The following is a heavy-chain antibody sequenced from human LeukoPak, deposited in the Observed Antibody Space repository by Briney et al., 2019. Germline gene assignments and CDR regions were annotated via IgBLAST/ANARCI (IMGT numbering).Heavy chain of an antibody. CDR2: IIPIFGTT. J-gene: IGHJ4*02. Sequence: SVKVSCKASGGTFSSYAISWVRQAPGQGLEWMGGIIPIFGTTNYAQKFQGRVTITADESTSTAYMELSSLRSEDTAVYYCARVSLPSEYSGSFDYWGQGTLVTVSS. CDR1: GGTFSSYA. V-gene: IGHV1-69*01. D-gene: IGHD1-26*01. CDR3: ARVSLPSEYSGSFDY.